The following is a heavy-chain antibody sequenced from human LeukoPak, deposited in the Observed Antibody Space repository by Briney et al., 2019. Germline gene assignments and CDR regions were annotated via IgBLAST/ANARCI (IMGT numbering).Heavy chain of an antibody. CDR2: ISKSGDST. J-gene: IGHJ4*02. CDR1: GFTFSSYG. CDR3: AKYPILIAVAGRYFDY. V-gene: IGHV3-23*01. Sequence: GGSLRLSCAASGFTFSSYGMHWVRQAPGKGLEWVSAISKSGDSTFYADSVKGRFTISRDNSKNTLYLQMNSLRAEDTAVYYCAKYPILIAVAGRYFDYWGQGTLVTVSS. D-gene: IGHD6-19*01.